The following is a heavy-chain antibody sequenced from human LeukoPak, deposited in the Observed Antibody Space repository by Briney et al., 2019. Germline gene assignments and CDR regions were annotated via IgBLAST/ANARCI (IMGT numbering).Heavy chain of an antibody. D-gene: IGHD3-22*01. J-gene: IGHJ5*02. V-gene: IGHV4-30-4*07. CDR3: ARTHYYDSSGYYQRGPVWFDP. CDR2: IYYSGST. Sequence: SETLSLTCAVSGGSISSGGYSRSWIRQPPGKGLEWIGYIYYSGSTYYNPSLKSRVTISVDTSKNQFSLKLTSVTAADTAVYYCARTHYYDSSGYYQRGPVWFDPWGQGTLVTVSS. CDR1: GGSISSGGYS.